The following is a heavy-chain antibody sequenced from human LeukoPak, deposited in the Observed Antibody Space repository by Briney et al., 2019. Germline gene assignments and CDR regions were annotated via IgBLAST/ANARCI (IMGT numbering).Heavy chain of an antibody. CDR1: VYSISSGYY. V-gene: IGHV4-38-2*02. CDR2: IYHSGRT. J-gene: IGHJ4*02. CDR3: AKASYYTSGSDFDY. Sequence: PSETLSLTCTVSVYSISSGYYWGWIRQSPGKGLAWIGSIYHSGRTYYNPSLKSRVTISVDTSKNQFSLNLSSVTAADTAVYYCAKASYYTSGSDFDYWGQGTLVTVSS. D-gene: IGHD3-10*01.